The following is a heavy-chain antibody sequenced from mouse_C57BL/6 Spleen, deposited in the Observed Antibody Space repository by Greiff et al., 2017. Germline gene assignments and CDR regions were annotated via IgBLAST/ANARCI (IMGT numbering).Heavy chain of an antibody. V-gene: IGHV1-80*01. CDR2: IYPGDGDT. CDR1: GYAFSSYW. D-gene: IGHD1-1*01. CDR3: ARSSGRGFYYAMDY. Sequence: VQLVESGAELVKPGASVKISCKASGYAFSSYWMNWVKQRPGKGLEWIGQIYPGDGDTNYNGKFKGKATLTADKSSSTAYMQLSSLTSEDSAVYFCARSSGRGFYYAMDYWGQGTSVTVSS. J-gene: IGHJ4*01.